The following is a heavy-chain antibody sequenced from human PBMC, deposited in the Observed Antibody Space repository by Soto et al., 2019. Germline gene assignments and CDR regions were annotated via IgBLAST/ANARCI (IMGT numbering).Heavy chain of an antibody. D-gene: IGHD2-2*02. CDR1: GYTFTSYG. Sequence: ASVKVSCKASGYTFTSYGISWVRQAPGQGLEWMGWISAYNGNTNYAQKLQGRVTMTTDTSTSTAYMELRSLRSDDTAVYYCARDTVVVPAAIVGGGWFDPWGQGTLVTVSS. V-gene: IGHV1-18*04. J-gene: IGHJ5*02. CDR2: ISAYNGNT. CDR3: ARDTVVVPAAIVGGGWFDP.